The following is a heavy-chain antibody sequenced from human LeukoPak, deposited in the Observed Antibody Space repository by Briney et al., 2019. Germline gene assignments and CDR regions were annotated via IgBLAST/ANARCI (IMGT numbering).Heavy chain of an antibody. CDR1: GFTFSSYS. D-gene: IGHD2-15*01. CDR3: AKDSAKRYDDY. Sequence: GGSLRLSCAASGFTFSSYSMNWVRQAPGKGLEWVSGISGSDGSTNYADSVKGRFTISRENSKNTLYLQMNSLRAEDTAVYYCAKDSAKRYDDYWGQGTLVTVSS. V-gene: IGHV3-23*01. CDR2: ISGSDGST. J-gene: IGHJ4*02.